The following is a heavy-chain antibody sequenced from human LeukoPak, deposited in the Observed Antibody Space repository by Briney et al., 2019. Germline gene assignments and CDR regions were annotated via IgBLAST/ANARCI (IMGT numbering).Heavy chain of an antibody. D-gene: IGHD3-10*01. CDR3: AKDLRPRAPLWYFDY. J-gene: IGHJ4*02. V-gene: IGHV3-23*01. CDR2: ISGSGGST. CDR1: GFTFSSYA. Sequence: GGSLRLSCAASGFTFSSYAMSWVRQAPGKGLEWVSAISGSGGSTYYADSVKGRFTISRDNSKNTLYLQMTSLRVEDTAVYYCAKDLRPRAPLWYFDYWGQGALVTVSS.